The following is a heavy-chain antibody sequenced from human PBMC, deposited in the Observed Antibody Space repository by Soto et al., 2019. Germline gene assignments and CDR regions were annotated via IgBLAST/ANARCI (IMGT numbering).Heavy chain of an antibody. CDR1: GFTFSDYY. CDR2: VSTRGSTV. Sequence: PGGSLRLSCAGSGFTFSDYYINWVRQAPGKGLEWISYVSTRGSTVNYADSVEGRFTIFRDNAENSLYLQMSSLRPEDTAIYYCAREGGFWSGSYPPSQYYYMDVWGKGTTVTVSS. V-gene: IGHV3-11*01. D-gene: IGHD3-3*01. J-gene: IGHJ6*03. CDR3: AREGGFWSGSYPPSQYYYMDV.